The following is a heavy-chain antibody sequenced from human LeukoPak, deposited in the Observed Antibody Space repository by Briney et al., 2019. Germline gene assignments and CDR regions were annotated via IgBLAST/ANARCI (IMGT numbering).Heavy chain of an antibody. J-gene: IGHJ6*03. CDR3: ARGRNYYGSGRSFYYYYMDV. D-gene: IGHD3-10*01. CDR1: GGSFSGYY. V-gene: IGHV4-59*01. CDR2: VYYTGST. Sequence: PSETLSLTCAVYGGSFSGYYWSWIRQPPGKGLEWIGYVYYTGSTNFNPSLESRLNMTLDMSKSQFSLSLTSVTAADTAVYYCARGRNYYGSGRSFYYYYMDVWGKGTTVTVSS.